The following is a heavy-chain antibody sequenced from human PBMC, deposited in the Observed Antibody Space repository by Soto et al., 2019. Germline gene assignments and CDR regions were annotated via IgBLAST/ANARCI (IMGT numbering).Heavy chain of an antibody. CDR2: IFYSGST. V-gene: IGHV4-59*01. Sequence: SETLSLTCSVSGGSISSYYWSWIRQPPGKGLEWIGYIFYSGSTNQSPSLKSRVTISVDTSKNQFSLKLRSVTAADTAVYYCARTALGWFDPWGQGTLVTVSS. CDR1: GGSISSYY. CDR3: ARTALGWFDP. J-gene: IGHJ5*02. D-gene: IGHD2-21*02.